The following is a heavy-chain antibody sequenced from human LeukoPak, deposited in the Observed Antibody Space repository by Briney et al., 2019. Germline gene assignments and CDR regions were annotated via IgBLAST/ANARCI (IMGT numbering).Heavy chain of an antibody. Sequence: LSLTFTVSGGSISSGGYYWSWIRPHPGKGLEWIGYIYYSGSTYYNPSLKSRVTISVDTSKNQFSLKLSSVTAADTAVYYCARLAAAAPQGFDPWGQGTLVTVSS. CDR2: IYYSGST. V-gene: IGHV4-31*03. CDR3: ARLAAAAPQGFDP. J-gene: IGHJ5*02. D-gene: IGHD6-13*01. CDR1: GGSISSGGYY.